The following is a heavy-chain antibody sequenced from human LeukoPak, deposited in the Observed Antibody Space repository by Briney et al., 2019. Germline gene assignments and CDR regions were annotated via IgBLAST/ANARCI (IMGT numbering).Heavy chain of an antibody. Sequence: GGSLRLSCAVSGFTVSSNNMNWVRQAPGKGLEWVSLTYTGGTTHYADSVKGRFTISRDNSKNTMFLQMNSLRAEDTAVYYCARGPNRDWWGQGTLVIVSA. J-gene: IGHJ4*02. V-gene: IGHV3-53*01. CDR2: TYTGGTT. CDR3: ARGPNRDW. D-gene: IGHD1-14*01. CDR1: GFTVSSNN.